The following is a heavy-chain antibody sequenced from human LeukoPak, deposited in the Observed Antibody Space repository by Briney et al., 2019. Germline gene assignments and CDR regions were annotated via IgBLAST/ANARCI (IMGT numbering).Heavy chain of an antibody. V-gene: IGHV3-21*01. CDR3: ARVRRDGYNVHYYHYYMDV. CDR1: GFTFSSYS. CDR2: ISSSSSYI. D-gene: IGHD5-24*01. J-gene: IGHJ6*03. Sequence: PGGSLRLSCAASGFTFSSYSMNWVRQAPGKGLEWVSSISSSSSYIYYADSVKGRFTISRDNAKNSLYLQMNSLRAEDTAVYYCARVRRDGYNVHYYHYYMDVWGKGTTVTVSS.